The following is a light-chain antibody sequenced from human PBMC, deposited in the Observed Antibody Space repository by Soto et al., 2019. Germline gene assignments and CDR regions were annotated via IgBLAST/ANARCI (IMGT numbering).Light chain of an antibody. CDR2: GAS. J-gene: IGKJ1*01. CDR3: QQYNNWPT. CDR1: QSVSSS. Sequence: EIVLTQSPGTLSLSPGERATLSCRASQSVSSSQLAWYQQKPGQAPRLLMYGASSRATGIPARFSGSGSGTEFSLTISSLQSEDFAVYYCQQYNNWPTFGQGTKVDIK. V-gene: IGKV3-15*01.